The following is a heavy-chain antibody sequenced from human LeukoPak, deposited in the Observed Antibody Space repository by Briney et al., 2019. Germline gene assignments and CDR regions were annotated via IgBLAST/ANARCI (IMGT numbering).Heavy chain of an antibody. D-gene: IGHD6-13*01. CDR1: GFTFSSYA. CDR2: ISGSGGST. CDR3: ATETSGYSSSWYALRDY. V-gene: IGHV3-23*01. J-gene: IGHJ4*02. Sequence: PGGSLRLSCAASGFTFSSYAMSWVRQAPGKGLEWVSAISGSGGSTYYADSVKGRFTISRDNSKNTLYLQMNSLRAEDTAVYYCATETSGYSSSWYALRDYWGQGTLVTVSS.